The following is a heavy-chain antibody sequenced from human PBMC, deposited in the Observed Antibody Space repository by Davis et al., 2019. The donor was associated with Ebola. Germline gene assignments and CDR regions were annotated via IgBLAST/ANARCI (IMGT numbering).Heavy chain of an antibody. CDR3: ARGPTAAGTFDY. D-gene: IGHD6-13*01. V-gene: IGHV1-69*13. J-gene: IGHJ4*02. CDR1: GYTFTSYA. CDR2: IIPIFGTA. Sequence: SVKVSCKASGYTFTSYAISWVRQAPGQGLEWMGGIIPIFGTANYAQKFQGRVTITADESTSTAYMELSSLRSEDTAVYYCARGPTAAGTFDYWGQGTLVTVSS.